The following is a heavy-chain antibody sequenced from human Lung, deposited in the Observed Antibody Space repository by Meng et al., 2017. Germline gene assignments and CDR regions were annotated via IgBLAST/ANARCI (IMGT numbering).Heavy chain of an antibody. J-gene: IGHJ4*02. V-gene: IGHV4-31*03. Sequence: GAGPGLGNPSQPLSLPCPVSGGSIRSGGYYWSWIRQHPGKGLEWIGYIYYRGSTYYNPSLKSRVTISVDTSKNQFSLKLSSVTAADTAVYYCARETEYYDSSGYSVESYYFDYWGQGTLVTVSS. CDR3: ARETEYYDSSGYSVESYYFDY. D-gene: IGHD3-22*01. CDR1: GGSIRSGGYY. CDR2: IYYRGST.